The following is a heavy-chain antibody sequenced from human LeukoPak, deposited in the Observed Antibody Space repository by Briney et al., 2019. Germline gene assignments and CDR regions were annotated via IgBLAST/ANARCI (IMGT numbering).Heavy chain of an antibody. V-gene: IGHV4-34*01. CDR1: GGSFSGYY. CDR2: INHSGST. Sequence: SETLSLTCAVYGGSFSGYYWSWIRQPPGKGLEWIGEINHSGSTNYNPSLKSRVTISVDTSKNQFSLKLSSVTAADTAVYYWARTGAITAMESNDAFDIWGQGTMVTVSS. D-gene: IGHD5-18*01. J-gene: IGHJ3*02. CDR3: ARTGAITAMESNDAFDI.